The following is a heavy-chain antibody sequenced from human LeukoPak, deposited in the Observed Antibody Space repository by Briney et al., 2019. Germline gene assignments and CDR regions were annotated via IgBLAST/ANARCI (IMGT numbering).Heavy chain of an antibody. CDR1: GGTFSSYA. J-gene: IGHJ4*02. Sequence: ASVKVSCKASGGTFSSYAISWVRQAPGQGLEWMGRIIPILGIANYAQKFQGRVTITADKSTSTAYMELSSLRSEDTAVYYCAREVDRYSGYDFDYWGQGTLVTVSS. CDR2: IIPILGIA. V-gene: IGHV1-69*04. D-gene: IGHD5-12*01. CDR3: AREVDRYSGYDFDY.